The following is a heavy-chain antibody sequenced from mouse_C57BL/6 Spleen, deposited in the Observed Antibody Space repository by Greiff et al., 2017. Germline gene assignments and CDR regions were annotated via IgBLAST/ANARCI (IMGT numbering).Heavy chain of an antibody. CDR1: GYAFSSYW. J-gene: IGHJ4*01. D-gene: IGHD2-5*01. CDR3: ASPAYYSNFFYAKDY. CDR2: IYPGDGDT. Sequence: VQLQQSGAELVKPGASVKISCKASGYAFSSYWMNWVKQRPGKGLEWIGQIYPGDGDTNYNGKFKGKATLTADKSSSTAYMQLSSLTSEDSAVYFCASPAYYSNFFYAKDYWGQGTSGTVSS. V-gene: IGHV1-80*01.